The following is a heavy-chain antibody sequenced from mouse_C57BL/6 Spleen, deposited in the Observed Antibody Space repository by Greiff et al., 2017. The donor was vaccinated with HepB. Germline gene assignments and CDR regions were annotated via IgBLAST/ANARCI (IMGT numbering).Heavy chain of an antibody. CDR3: ARNGNSRPWFAY. V-gene: IGHV1-58*01. J-gene: IGHJ3*01. CDR2: IYIGNGYT. CDR1: GYTFTSYG. D-gene: IGHD2-1*01. Sequence: EVQLQQSGAELVRPGSSVKMSCKTSGYTFTSYGINWVKQRPGQGLEWIGYIYIGNGYTEYNAKFKGKATLTSDTSYRTAYMQLSSLTSEASAVYFCARNGNSRPWFAYWGQGTLVTVSA.